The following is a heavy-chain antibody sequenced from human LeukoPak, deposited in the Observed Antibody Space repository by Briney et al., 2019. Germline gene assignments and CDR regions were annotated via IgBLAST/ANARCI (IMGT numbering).Heavy chain of an antibody. CDR2: ISGSGDNT. J-gene: IGHJ4*02. CDR3: AKWKYSNSGIDDY. V-gene: IGHV3-23*01. CDR1: GFTFSSYA. Sequence: LRLSCAASGFTFSSYAMSWVRQVPGKGLEWVSVISGSGDNTYYADSVKGRFTISRDNSKNMLYLQMNSLRAEDTAVYYCAKWKYSNSGIDDYWGQGTLVTVSS. D-gene: IGHD6-6*01.